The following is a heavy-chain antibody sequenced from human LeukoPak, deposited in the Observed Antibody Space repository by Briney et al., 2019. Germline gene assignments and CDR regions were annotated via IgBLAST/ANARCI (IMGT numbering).Heavy chain of an antibody. CDR1: GGSFSGYY. CDR2: INHSGST. CDR3: ARRGIQLWSH. V-gene: IGHV4-34*01. Sequence: PSETLSLTCAVYGGSFSGYYWSWIRQPPGKGLEWIGEINHSGSTNYNPSLKSRVTISVDTSKNQFSLKLSSVTAADTAVYYCARRGIQLWSHWGQGTLVTVSS. J-gene: IGHJ4*02. D-gene: IGHD5-18*01.